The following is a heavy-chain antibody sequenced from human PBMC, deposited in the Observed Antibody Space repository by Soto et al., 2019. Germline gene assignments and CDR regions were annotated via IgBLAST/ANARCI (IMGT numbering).Heavy chain of an antibody. CDR1: DGSVNSDSYY. D-gene: IGHD2-21*02. J-gene: IGHJ5*02. CDR2: GANSGTT. Sequence: VQLQESGPRLVKPSETLSLTCTVSDGSVNSDSYYWSWIRQPPGQVLEWISSGANSGTTNYNPSLMSRVNVSVDPPQNRCSPKLTPVTGADTPGYYFARHHGVTAMGLYDWLDPGGRGILISVS. V-gene: IGHV4-61*01. CDR3: ARHHGVTAMGLYDWLDP.